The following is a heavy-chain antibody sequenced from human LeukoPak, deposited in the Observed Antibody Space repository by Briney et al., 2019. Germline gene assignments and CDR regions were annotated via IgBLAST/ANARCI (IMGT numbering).Heavy chain of an antibody. CDR1: GGSFSGYY. CDR2: INHSGST. V-gene: IGHV4-34*01. CDR3: ASGGWYEGRV. J-gene: IGHJ4*02. Sequence: PSETLSLTCAVYGGSFSGYYWTWIRQPPGKGLEWIGEINHSGSTNYNPSLKSQVTMSVDTSKNQFSLKLSSVTAADTAVYFRASGGWYEGRVWGQGTLVTVSS. D-gene: IGHD6-19*01.